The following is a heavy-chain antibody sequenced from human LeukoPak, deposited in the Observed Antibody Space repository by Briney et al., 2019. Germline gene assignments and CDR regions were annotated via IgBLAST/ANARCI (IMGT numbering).Heavy chain of an antibody. J-gene: IGHJ4*02. CDR3: AKDRPYSSGWYDFDY. CDR2: ISGSGGST. CDR1: GFTFSSYW. D-gene: IGHD6-19*01. V-gene: IGHV3-23*01. Sequence: GGSLRLSCAASGFTFSSYWIHWVRQAPGQGLVWVSAISGSGGSTYYADSVKGRFTISRDNSKNTLYLQMNSLRAEDTAVYYCAKDRPYSSGWYDFDYWGQGTLVTVSS.